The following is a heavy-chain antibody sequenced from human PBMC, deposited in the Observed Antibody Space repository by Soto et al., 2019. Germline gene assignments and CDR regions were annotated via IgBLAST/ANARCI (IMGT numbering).Heavy chain of an antibody. V-gene: IGHV3-72*01. CDR3: ARGGYCSGGSCGVYYYYYGMDV. J-gene: IGHJ6*02. D-gene: IGHD2-15*01. CDR1: GFTFSDHY. Sequence: EVQLVESGGGLVQPGGSLRLSCAASGFTFSDHYMDWVRQAPGKGLEWVGRTRNKANSYTTEYAASVKGRFTISRDDSKNSLYLQMNSLKTEDTAVYYCARGGYCSGGSCGVYYYYYGMDVWGQGTTVTVSS. CDR2: TRNKANSYTT.